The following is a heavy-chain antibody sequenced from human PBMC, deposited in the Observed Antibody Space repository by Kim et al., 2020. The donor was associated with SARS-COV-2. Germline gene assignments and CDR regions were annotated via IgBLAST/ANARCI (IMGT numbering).Heavy chain of an antibody. Sequence: GGGAFYADSVKGRFTISRDNAKNSLYLQMNSLRAEDPAVYYCMRAPGPFWGQGPLVIVSS. V-gene: IGHV3-7*01. CDR2: GGGA. CDR3: MRAPGPF. J-gene: IGHJ4*02. D-gene: IGHD3-10*01.